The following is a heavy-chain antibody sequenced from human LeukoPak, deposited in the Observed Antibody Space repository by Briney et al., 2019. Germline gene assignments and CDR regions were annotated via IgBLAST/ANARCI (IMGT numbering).Heavy chain of an antibody. Sequence: KPSQTLSLTCAVSGGSISSYYWTWIRQPPGKGLEWIGYIYNSGSTNYNPSLRSRVTISVDASKNQFSLNLNSVTAADTAVYYCARRNILTEGEAFDIWGQGTLVTVSS. CDR1: GGSISSYY. V-gene: IGHV4-59*08. D-gene: IGHD3-9*01. J-gene: IGHJ3*02. CDR2: IYNSGST. CDR3: ARRNILTEGEAFDI.